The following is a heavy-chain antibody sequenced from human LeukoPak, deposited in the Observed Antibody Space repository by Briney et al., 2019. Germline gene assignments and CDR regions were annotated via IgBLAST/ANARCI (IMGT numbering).Heavy chain of an antibody. J-gene: IGHJ4*02. CDR3: ARSHDYYGSGSLHDY. V-gene: IGHV3-74*01. Sequence: GGSLRLSCAASGFTFRSYWMHWVRQAPGKGLVWVSRINSDESSTTYAESVKGRFTISRDNAKNTLYLQMNSLRVEDTAVYYCARSHDYYGSGSLHDYWGQGTLVTVSS. CDR2: INSDESST. D-gene: IGHD3-10*01. CDR1: GFTFRSYW.